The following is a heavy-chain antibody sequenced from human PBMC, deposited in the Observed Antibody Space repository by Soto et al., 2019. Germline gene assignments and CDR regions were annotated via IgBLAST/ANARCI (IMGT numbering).Heavy chain of an antibody. CDR1: GVSFNSYD. CDR3: ARDRGPWIQLWLNY. Sequence: LRLSCAASGVSFNSYDMHWVRQAPGKGPEWVAIISYDGSITYYSDSVRGRFTISRDNSKDTLYLQMNSLRCEDTAVYYCARDRGPWIQLWLNYWGHGTLVTVSS. CDR2: ISYDGSIT. D-gene: IGHD5-18*01. J-gene: IGHJ4*01. V-gene: IGHV3-30*03.